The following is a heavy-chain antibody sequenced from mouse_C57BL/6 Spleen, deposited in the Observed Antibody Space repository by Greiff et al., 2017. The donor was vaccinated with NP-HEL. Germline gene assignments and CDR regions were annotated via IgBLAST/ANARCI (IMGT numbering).Heavy chain of an antibody. CDR3: AEDGGNPLSMDY. J-gene: IGHJ4*01. CDR2: ISDGGSCT. Sequence: EVQLLEPGGGLVKPGGSLQLSCAASGFTFSSYAMSWVRQTPEKRLAWVATISDGGSCTYYPDNVKGRFTILRAKSKNPPYLQMGHLTSEDTAMYFCAEDGGNPLSMDYWGQGASVTVSS. CDR1: GFTFSSYA. V-gene: IGHV5-4*01. D-gene: IGHD2-1*01.